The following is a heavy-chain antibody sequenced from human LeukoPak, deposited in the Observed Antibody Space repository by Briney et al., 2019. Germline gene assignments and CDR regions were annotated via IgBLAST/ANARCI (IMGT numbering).Heavy chain of an antibody. Sequence: ASVKVSRKASGYTFTGYYMHWVRQAPGQGLEWMGWINPNSGGTNYAQKFQGRVTMTRDTSISTAYMELSRLGSDDTAVYYCARDRTIVVVTPDAFDIWGQGTMVTVSS. J-gene: IGHJ3*02. CDR2: INPNSGGT. CDR1: GYTFTGYY. D-gene: IGHD3-22*01. V-gene: IGHV1-2*02. CDR3: ARDRTIVVVTPDAFDI.